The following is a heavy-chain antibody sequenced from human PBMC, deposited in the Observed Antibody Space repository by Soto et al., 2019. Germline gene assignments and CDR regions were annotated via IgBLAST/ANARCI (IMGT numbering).Heavy chain of an antibody. CDR3: ARSTMVRGVPWLGP. J-gene: IGHJ5*02. V-gene: IGHV4-34*01. D-gene: IGHD3-10*01. Sequence: PSETLSLTCAVYGGSFSGYYWSWIRQPPGKGLEWIGEINHSGSTNYNPSLKSRVTISVDTSKNQFSLKLSSVTAADTAVYYCARSTMVRGVPWLGPWGQGTLVTVSS. CDR2: INHSGST. CDR1: GGSFSGYY.